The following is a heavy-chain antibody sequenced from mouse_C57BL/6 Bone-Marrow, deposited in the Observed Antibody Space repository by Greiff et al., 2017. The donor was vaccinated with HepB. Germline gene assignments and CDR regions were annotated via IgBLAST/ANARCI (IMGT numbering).Heavy chain of an antibody. CDR3: ARRDYGNYERYAMDY. J-gene: IGHJ4*01. Sequence: DVHLVESGGDLVKPGGSLKLSCAASGFTFSSYGMSWVRQTPDKRLEWVATISSGGSYTYYPDSVKGRFTISRDNAKNTLYLQMSSLKSEDTAMYYCARRDYGNYERYAMDYWGQGTSVTVSS. D-gene: IGHD2-1*01. V-gene: IGHV5-6*01. CDR1: GFTFSSYG. CDR2: ISSGGSYT.